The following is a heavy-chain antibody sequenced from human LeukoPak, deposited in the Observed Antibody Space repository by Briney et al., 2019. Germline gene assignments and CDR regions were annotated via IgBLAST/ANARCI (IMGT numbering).Heavy chain of an antibody. CDR2: IYYSGST. D-gene: IGHD6-13*01. CDR1: GGSISSRSYY. CDR3: ARQYEAEEQQLEFDY. V-gene: IGHV4-39*07. Sequence: SETLSLTCTVSGGSISSRSYYWGWIRQPPGKGLEWIGIIYYSGSTYYNPSLKSRVTISVDTSKNQFSLKLSSVTAADTAVYYCARQYEAEEQQLEFDYWGQGTLVTVSS. J-gene: IGHJ4*02.